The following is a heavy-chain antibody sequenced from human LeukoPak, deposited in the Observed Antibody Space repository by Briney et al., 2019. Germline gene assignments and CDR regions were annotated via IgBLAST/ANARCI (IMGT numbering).Heavy chain of an antibody. J-gene: IGHJ6*02. CDR3: ARNNGMDV. CDR2: VNRDGSET. CDR1: GSALSSHW. Sequence: GGSLRLSCAASGSALSSHWMTWVRQVPGRGPEWVANVNRDGSETYYLDSVKGRFTISKDNAKNSLYLQMNSLRAEDTALYHCARNNGMDVWGQGTTVIVSS. V-gene: IGHV3-7*03.